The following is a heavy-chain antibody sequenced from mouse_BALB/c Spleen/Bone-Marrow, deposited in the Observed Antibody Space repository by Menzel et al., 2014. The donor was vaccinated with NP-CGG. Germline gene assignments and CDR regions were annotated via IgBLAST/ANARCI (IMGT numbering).Heavy chain of an antibody. CDR3: TRNWAFDY. CDR1: GYTFTSYW. D-gene: IGHD4-1*01. Sequence: LVESGAELVRPGASVKLSCKASGYTFTSYWMNWVRQRPGQGLEWIGMIDPSDSETHYNQMFKDKASLTVDKSSSTACMQLSSLTSEDSAVYYCTRNWAFDYWGQGTTLTVSS. J-gene: IGHJ2*01. V-gene: IGHV1-61*01. CDR2: IDPSDSET.